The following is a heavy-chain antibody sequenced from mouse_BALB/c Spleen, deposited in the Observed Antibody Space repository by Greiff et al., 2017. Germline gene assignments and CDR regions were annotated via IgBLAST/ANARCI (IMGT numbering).Heavy chain of an antibody. D-gene: IGHD2-4*01. V-gene: IGHV2-9*02. CDR2: IWAGGST. J-gene: IGHJ4*01. Sequence: VLLVESGPGLVAPSQSLSITCTVSGFSLTSYGVHWVRQPPGKGLEWLGVIWAGGSTNYNSALMSRLSISKDNSKSQVFLKMNSLQTDDTAMYYCARGTMITTSYYAMDYWGQGTSVTVSS. CDR1: GFSLTSYG. CDR3: ARGTMITTSYYAMDY.